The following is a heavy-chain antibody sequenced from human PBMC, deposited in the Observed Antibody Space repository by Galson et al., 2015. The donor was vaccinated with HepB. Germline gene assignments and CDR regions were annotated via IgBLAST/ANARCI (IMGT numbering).Heavy chain of an antibody. J-gene: IGHJ4*02. D-gene: IGHD3-3*01. V-gene: IGHV3-33*01. Sequence: SLRLSCAASGFTFSNYRMHWVRQAPGKGLEWVAVIWYDGDPKYSADSVKGRFTVSRDTSKSTLYLQMNSLRVGDTAVYYCAGGPPRERDIWSRHYTRPDFWGQGTLVTVSS. CDR1: GFTFSNYR. CDR3: AGGPPRERDIWSRHYTRPDF. CDR2: IWYDGDPK.